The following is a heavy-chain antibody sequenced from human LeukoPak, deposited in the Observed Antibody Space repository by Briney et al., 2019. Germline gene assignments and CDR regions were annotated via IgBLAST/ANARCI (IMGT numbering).Heavy chain of an antibody. Sequence: GGSLRLSCAASGLTFSSYAMSWVRQAPGKGLEWVSAISGSGGSTYYADSVKGRFTISRDNSKNTLYLQMNSLRAEDTAVYYCAKDLREVGYGSGSSYYYYYGMDVWGQGTTVTVSS. CDR1: GLTFSSYA. D-gene: IGHD3-10*01. CDR3: AKDLREVGYGSGSSYYYYYGMDV. CDR2: ISGSGGST. V-gene: IGHV3-23*01. J-gene: IGHJ6*02.